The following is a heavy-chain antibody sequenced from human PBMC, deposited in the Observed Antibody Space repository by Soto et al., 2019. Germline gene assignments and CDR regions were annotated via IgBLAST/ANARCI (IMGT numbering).Heavy chain of an antibody. J-gene: IGHJ2*01. Sequence: EVQLLESGGGLVQPGGSLRLSCAASQFTFSYYAMGWVRQAPGKGLEWVSLISGAGGSTNYADSVEGRFAISRDNSENTLYLQMNSLSAEDTAVYYCAKGRPPFDLWGRGTLVIVSS. CDR3: AKGRPPFDL. D-gene: IGHD6-6*01. V-gene: IGHV3-23*01. CDR2: ISGAGGST. CDR1: QFTFSYYA.